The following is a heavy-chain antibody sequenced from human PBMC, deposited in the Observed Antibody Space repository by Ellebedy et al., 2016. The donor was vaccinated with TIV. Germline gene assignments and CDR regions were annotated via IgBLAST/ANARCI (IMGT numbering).Heavy chain of an antibody. V-gene: IGHV3-30-3*01. Sequence: GGSLRLSXAASGFTFSSYAMNWVRQAPGKGLEWVAVISYDGSKKYHADSVKGRFTISRDNSKNTLFLQMNSLRVEDTALYYCVRAYDNTGYYYYGFHIWGQGTTVTVSS. CDR1: GFTFSSYA. CDR2: ISYDGSKK. J-gene: IGHJ3*02. CDR3: VRAYDNTGYYYYGFHI. D-gene: IGHD3-22*01.